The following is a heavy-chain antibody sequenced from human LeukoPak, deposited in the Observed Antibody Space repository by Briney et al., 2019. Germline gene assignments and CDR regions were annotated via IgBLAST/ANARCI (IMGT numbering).Heavy chain of an antibody. J-gene: IGHJ4*02. D-gene: IGHD3-22*01. V-gene: IGHV1-2*02. CDR2: INPNSGGT. CDR1: GYTFTGYY. CDR3: ARGAPYYYDSSGYRFDY. Sequence: ASVKVSCKASGYTFTGYYMHWVRQAPGQGLVWMGWINPNSGGTNYAQKFQGRVTMTRDTSISTAYMELSRLRSDDTAVYYCARGAPYYYDSSGYRFDYWGQGTLVTVSS.